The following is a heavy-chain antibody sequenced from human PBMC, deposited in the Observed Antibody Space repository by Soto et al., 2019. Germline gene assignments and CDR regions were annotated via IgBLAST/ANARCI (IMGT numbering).Heavy chain of an antibody. D-gene: IGHD3-10*01. CDR3: ARDVVWFGEFYFDY. CDR2: IYYSGST. CDR1: GGSISSYY. V-gene: IGHV4-59*01. J-gene: IGHJ4*02. Sequence: TLSLTCTVSGGSISSYYWSWIRQPPGKGLEWIGYIYYSGSTNYNPSLKSRVTISVDTSKNQFSLKLSSVTAADTAVYYCARDVVWFGEFYFDYWGQGTLVTVSS.